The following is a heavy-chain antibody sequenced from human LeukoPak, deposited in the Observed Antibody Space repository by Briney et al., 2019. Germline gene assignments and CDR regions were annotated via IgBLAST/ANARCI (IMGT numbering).Heavy chain of an antibody. CDR3: ARESPHTFYFDY. D-gene: IGHD3-16*01. V-gene: IGHV1-46*01. Sequence: ASVKVSCKAPGYSFTTYHIHWVRQAPGQGLEWMGIIKDSGTTIYPQKFQGRVTMTRDTSTSTVYMEVSNLRSEDTAVYYCARESPHTFYFDYWGQGTLVTVSS. CDR1: GYSFTTYH. J-gene: IGHJ4*02. CDR2: IKDSGTT.